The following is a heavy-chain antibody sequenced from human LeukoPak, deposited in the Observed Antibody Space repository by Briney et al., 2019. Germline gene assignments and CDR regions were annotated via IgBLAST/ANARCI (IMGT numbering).Heavy chain of an antibody. J-gene: IGHJ4*02. V-gene: IGHV3-7*01. CDR1: GFTFYIYW. Sequence: PGGSLRLSCAASGFTFYIYWMSWVRRAPGRGLEWVANINQDGTVKYYLDSVKGRFTISRDNANNSLFLQMNSLRAADTAVYYCTRELQGSRYYTLYYWGQGALVTVSS. CDR2: INQDGTVK. CDR3: TRELQGSRYYTLYY. D-gene: IGHD3-3*01.